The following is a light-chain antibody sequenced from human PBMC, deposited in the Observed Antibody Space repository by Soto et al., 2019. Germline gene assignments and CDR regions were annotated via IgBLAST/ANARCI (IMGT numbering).Light chain of an antibody. J-gene: IGKJ4*01. CDR1: QSISSP. Sequence: DIEMTQSPSTLSAAVGDSVTLTYGARQSISSPLAWYQQKPGKAPKLLIYKASSLESGVPSRFRGSGSGTEFTLTISSLQPDDFATYYCQQYNSYPLTFGGGTKVDIK. CDR3: QQYNSYPLT. CDR2: KAS. V-gene: IGKV1-5*03.